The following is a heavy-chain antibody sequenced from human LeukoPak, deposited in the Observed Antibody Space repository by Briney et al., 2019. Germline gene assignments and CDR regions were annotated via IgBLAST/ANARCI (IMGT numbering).Heavy chain of an antibody. CDR3: AKDYGYDSSGY. Sequence: GGSLRLSCAASGFTFSSYAMSWVRQAPGKGLEWVSAISGSGGSTYYADSVKGRFIISRDNSKNTLYLQMNSLRAEDTAVYYCAKDYGYDSSGYWGQGTLVTVSS. J-gene: IGHJ4*02. D-gene: IGHD3-22*01. V-gene: IGHV3-23*01. CDR1: GFTFSSYA. CDR2: ISGSGGST.